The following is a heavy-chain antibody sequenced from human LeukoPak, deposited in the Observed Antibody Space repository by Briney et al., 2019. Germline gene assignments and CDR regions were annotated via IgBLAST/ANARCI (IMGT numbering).Heavy chain of an antibody. CDR2: TRNKGNSYIT. CDR1: GITFSDHY. Sequence: GGSLRLSCAASGITFSDHYMDWVRQAPGKGLEWVGRTRNKGNSYITEYAASVRRRFTISRDDSKNSLYLQMNSLKTEDTAVYYCASQSYYGSGSYRLEACDIWGQGTMVTVPS. V-gene: IGHV3-72*01. J-gene: IGHJ3*02. D-gene: IGHD3-10*01. CDR3: ASQSYYGSGSYRLEACDI.